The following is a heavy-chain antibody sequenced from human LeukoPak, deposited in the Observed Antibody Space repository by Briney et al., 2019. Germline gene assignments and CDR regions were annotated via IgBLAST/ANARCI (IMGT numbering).Heavy chain of an antibody. CDR3: ARVREATIAPFFDY. CDR2: IYYSGST. CDR1: GDSISSGDYY. V-gene: IGHV4-31*03. D-gene: IGHD6-13*01. Sequence: PSQTLSLTSTVSGDSISSGDYYWTWIRQHPGKGLEWIGCIYYSGSTYYNLSLKSRVIISADTSKNHFSLKLSSVTAADTAVYYCARVREATIAPFFDYWGQGILVTVSS. J-gene: IGHJ4*02.